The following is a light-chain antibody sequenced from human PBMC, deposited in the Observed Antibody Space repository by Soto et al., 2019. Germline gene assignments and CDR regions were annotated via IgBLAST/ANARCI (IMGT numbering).Light chain of an antibody. CDR2: EVS. CDR3: SSYTSSSTLV. CDR1: SSDVGGYNY. J-gene: IGLJ2*01. Sequence: QSALTQPASVSASPGQSITISCTGTSSDVGGYNYVSWYQQHPGKAPKLMISEVSNRPSGVSNRFSGSKSGNTASLTISGLQAEDEADYYCSSYTSSSTLVFGGGTKLTVL. V-gene: IGLV2-14*01.